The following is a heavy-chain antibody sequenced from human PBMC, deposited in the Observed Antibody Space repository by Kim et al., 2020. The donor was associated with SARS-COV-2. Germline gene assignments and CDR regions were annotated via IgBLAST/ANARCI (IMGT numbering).Heavy chain of an antibody. D-gene: IGHD2-8*02. V-gene: IGHV3-21*01. CDR2: ITSDSVYI. J-gene: IGHJ6*02. CDR1: GFTFNTYS. CDR3: VRGAGRGTGTGGMDL. Sequence: GGSLRLSCAASGFTFNTYSMNWVRQVPGKGLEWVASITSDSVYIRYADSVKGRFTISRDNAEKSLYLQMDSLSGEDTAVYHCVRGAGRGTGTGGMDLWGQGTAVTVSS.